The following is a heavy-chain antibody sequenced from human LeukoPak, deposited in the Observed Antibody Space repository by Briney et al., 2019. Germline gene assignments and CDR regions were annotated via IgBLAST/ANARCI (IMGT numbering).Heavy chain of an antibody. CDR2: ISYDGSNK. D-gene: IGHD1-1*01. J-gene: IGHJ4*02. CDR1: GFTFSSYA. V-gene: IGHV3-30-3*01. Sequence: GGSLRLSCAASGFTFSSYAMHWVRQAPGKGLEWVAVISYDGSNKYYADSVKGRFTISRDNAKNSLYLQMNSLRAEDTAVYYCARVAGSETGNFDYWGQGTLVTVSS. CDR3: ARVAGSETGNFDY.